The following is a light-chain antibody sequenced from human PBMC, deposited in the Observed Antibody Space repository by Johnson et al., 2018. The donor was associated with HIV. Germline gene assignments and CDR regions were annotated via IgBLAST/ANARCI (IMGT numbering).Light chain of an antibody. Sequence: QSVLTQPPSVSAAPGQKVTISCSGSSSNIGNNYVSWYQQLPGTAPKILIYDNKKRPSGIPDRFSGSKSGTSATLGITGLQTGDEADYYCATWHSSLTSGGVFGTGTKVTVL. J-gene: IGLJ1*01. CDR2: DNK. CDR3: ATWHSSLTSGGV. CDR1: SSNIGNNY. V-gene: IGLV1-51*01.